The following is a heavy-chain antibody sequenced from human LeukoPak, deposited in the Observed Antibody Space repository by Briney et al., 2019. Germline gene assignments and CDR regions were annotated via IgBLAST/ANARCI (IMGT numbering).Heavy chain of an antibody. D-gene: IGHD3-10*01. CDR2: INHSGST. CDR1: GGSFSGYY. V-gene: IGHV4-34*01. CDR3: ARTYGSGSQRGYFQH. Sequence: PSETLSLTCAVYGGSFSGYYWSGIRQPPGKGLEWIGEINHSGSTNYNPSLKSRVTISVDTSKNQFSLKLSSVTAADTAVYYCARTYGSGSQRGYFQHWGQGTLVTVSS. J-gene: IGHJ1*01.